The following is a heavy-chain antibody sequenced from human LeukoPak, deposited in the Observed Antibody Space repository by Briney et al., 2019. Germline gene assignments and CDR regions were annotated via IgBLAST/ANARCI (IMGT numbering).Heavy chain of an antibody. CDR2: INHSGST. Sequence: ASETLSLTCAVYGGSFSGYYWSWIRQPPEKGLEWIGEINHSGSTNYNPSLKSRVTISVDTSKNQFSLKLYSVTAADTAVYYCASGGAFGEPTNWFDPWGQGTLVTVS. V-gene: IGHV4-34*01. CDR1: GGSFSGYY. D-gene: IGHD3-10*01. J-gene: IGHJ5*02. CDR3: ASGGAFGEPTNWFDP.